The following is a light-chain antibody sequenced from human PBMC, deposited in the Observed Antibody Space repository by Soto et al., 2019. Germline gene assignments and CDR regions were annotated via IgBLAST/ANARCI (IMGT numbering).Light chain of an antibody. V-gene: IGKV1-27*01. Sequence: DVQVTQSPASLSASVGDRVNISCRTSRGIYNYLAWYQQKSGQIPKLLINAASSLQSGVPSRFSGSGSGTDFTLSISSLQPDDFATYYCQQYNSYWTFGQGTKVDIK. J-gene: IGKJ1*01. CDR3: QQYNSYWT. CDR2: AAS. CDR1: RGIYNY.